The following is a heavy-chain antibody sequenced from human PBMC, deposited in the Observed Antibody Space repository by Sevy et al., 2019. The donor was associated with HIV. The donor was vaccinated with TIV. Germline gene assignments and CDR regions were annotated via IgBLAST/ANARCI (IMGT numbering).Heavy chain of an antibody. Sequence: SGPTLVNPTQTLTLTCTFSGFSLSTDAVAVGWIRQPPGKALEWLALIFWTDYKRYSPSLKNRLTIAKDISKNQVVLTLTNLDPEDTATYFCAHPTDSFTSRYSYYSFHGLDVWSQGTTVTVSS. D-gene: IGHD3-10*01. CDR3: AHPTDSFTSRYSYYSFHGLDV. CDR1: GFSLSTDAVA. J-gene: IGHJ6*02. V-gene: IGHV2-5*01. CDR2: IFWTDYK.